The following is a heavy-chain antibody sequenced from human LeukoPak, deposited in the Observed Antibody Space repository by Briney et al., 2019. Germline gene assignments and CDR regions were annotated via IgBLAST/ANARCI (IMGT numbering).Heavy chain of an antibody. D-gene: IGHD6-19*01. CDR2: ISSGSSSI. CDR1: GFTFSSYS. Sequence: GGSLRLSCAASGFTFSSYSMDWVRQAPGKGLEWVSYISSGSSSIYYADSVKGRFTISRDNAKNSLYLQMNSLRAEDTAVYYCARVLSDSSGWYHFDYWGQGTLVTVSS. J-gene: IGHJ4*02. CDR3: ARVLSDSSGWYHFDY. V-gene: IGHV3-48*01.